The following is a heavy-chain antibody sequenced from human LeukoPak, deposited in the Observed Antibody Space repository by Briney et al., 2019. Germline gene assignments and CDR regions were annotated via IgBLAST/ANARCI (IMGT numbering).Heavy chain of an antibody. CDR1: GGSFSGYY. J-gene: IGHJ4*02. CDR2: INHSGST. D-gene: IGHD5-18*01. CDR3: ARHLSGITGYTYGRGIDY. V-gene: IGHV4-34*01. Sequence: SETLSLTCAVYGGSFSGYYWSWIRQPPGKGLEWIGEINHSGSTNYNPSLKSRVTISVDTSKNQFSLKLSSVTAADTAVYYCARHLSGITGYTYGRGIDYWGQGTLLTVSS.